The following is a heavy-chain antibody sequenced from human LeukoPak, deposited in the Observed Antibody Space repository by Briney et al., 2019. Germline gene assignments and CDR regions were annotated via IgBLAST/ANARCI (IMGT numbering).Heavy chain of an antibody. CDR1: GGSIRSGSHY. CDR2: IYYSGST. J-gene: IGHJ4*02. V-gene: IGHV4-39*02. D-gene: IGHD3-22*01. Sequence: SETLSLTCTVSGGSIRSGSHYWVWILQPPGKGLEWIGSIYYSGSTYYNSSLENRVTISIDTSKNHFSLRLRSLSAADTSVYYCAKRDDSGGNLVDLWGQGTLVTVSS. CDR3: AKRDDSGGNLVDL.